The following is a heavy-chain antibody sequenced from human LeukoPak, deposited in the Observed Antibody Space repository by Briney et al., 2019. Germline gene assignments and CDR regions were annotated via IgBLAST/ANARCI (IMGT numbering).Heavy chain of an antibody. D-gene: IGHD2-15*01. J-gene: IGHJ4*02. CDR3: ARLRCSGGSCYPHDY. CDR2: IYPGDSDT. Sequence: GESLKISCKGSGYTFTNYWIGWVRQMPGKGLEWMGIIYPGDSDTRYSPSFQGQVTISADKSISTAYLQWSSLKASGTAMYYCARLRCSGGSCYPHDYWGQGTLVTVSS. V-gene: IGHV5-51*01. CDR1: GYTFTNYW.